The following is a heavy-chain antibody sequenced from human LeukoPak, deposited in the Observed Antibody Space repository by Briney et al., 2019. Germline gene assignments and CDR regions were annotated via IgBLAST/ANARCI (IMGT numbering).Heavy chain of an antibody. CDR1: GLTFSSYA. V-gene: IGHV3-23*01. CDR2: ISGSGGST. Sequence: GGSLRLSCAASGLTFSSYAMSWVRQAPGKGLEWVSAISGSGGSTYYADSVKGRFTISRDNSKNTLYLQMNSLRAEDTAVYYCAKSIGERWLQPFDYWGQGTLVTVSS. D-gene: IGHD5-24*01. J-gene: IGHJ4*02. CDR3: AKSIGERWLQPFDY.